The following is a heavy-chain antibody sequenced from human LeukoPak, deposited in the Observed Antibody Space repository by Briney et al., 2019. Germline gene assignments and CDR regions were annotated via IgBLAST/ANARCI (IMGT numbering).Heavy chain of an antibody. J-gene: IGHJ6*02. CDR3: ARQRGIPLYYYDSNAEYGMDV. V-gene: IGHV5-10-1*01. CDR2: IDPSDSYT. CDR1: GYSFTSYW. Sequence: GESLKISCKGSGYSFTSYWISWVRQMPGKGLEWMGRIDPSDSYTTYSPSFQGHVTMLADKSISTAYMQWSSLKASDTAMYYCARQRGIPLYYYDSNAEYGMDVWGQGTTVTVSS. D-gene: IGHD3-22*01.